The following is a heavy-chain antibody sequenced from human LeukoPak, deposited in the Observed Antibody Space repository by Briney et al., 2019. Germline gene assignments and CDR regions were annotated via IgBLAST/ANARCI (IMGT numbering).Heavy chain of an antibody. Sequence: GGSLRLSCAASGFTFSSYAMHWVRQAPGKGLEWVAVISYDGSNKYYADSVKGRFTISRDNAKNSLYLQMNSLRAEDTAVYYCARGRPTDNWGQGTLVTVSS. CDR2: ISYDGSNK. J-gene: IGHJ4*02. D-gene: IGHD4-17*01. V-gene: IGHV3-30-3*01. CDR3: ARGRPTDN. CDR1: GFTFSSYA.